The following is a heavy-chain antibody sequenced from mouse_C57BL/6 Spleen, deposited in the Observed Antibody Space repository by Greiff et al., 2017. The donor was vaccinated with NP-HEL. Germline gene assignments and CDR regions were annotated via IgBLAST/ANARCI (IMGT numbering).Heavy chain of an antibody. Sequence: EVHLVESGGGLVQPGGSLKLSCAASGFTFSDYYMYWVRQTPEKRLEWVAYISNGGGSTYYPATVKGRFTISRDNANNTLYLQMSRLKSEDTAMYYCARHRVTTVVGVPLDYWGQGTTLTVSS. CDR2: ISNGGGST. D-gene: IGHD1-1*01. CDR3: ARHRVTTVVGVPLDY. CDR1: GFTFSDYY. J-gene: IGHJ2*01. V-gene: IGHV5-12*01.